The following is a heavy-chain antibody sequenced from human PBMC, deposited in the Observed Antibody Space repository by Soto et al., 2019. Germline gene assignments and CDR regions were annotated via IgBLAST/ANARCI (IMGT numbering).Heavy chain of an antibody. J-gene: IGHJ6*02. D-gene: IGHD2-2*03. CDR3: ARLDIVVVPAAMRDYGMDV. Sequence: GESLKISCKGSGYSFTGYWNGWVRQMPGKGLDWMGIIYPGDSDTRYSPSFQGQVTISADKSISTAYLQWSSLKASDTAMYYCARLDIVVVPAAMRDYGMDVWGQGTTVTVSS. CDR2: IYPGDSDT. CDR1: GYSFTGYW. V-gene: IGHV5-51*01.